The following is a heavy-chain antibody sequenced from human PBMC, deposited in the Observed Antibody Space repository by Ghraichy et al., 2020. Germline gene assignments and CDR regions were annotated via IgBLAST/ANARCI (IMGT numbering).Heavy chain of an antibody. CDR2: INHSGST. D-gene: IGHD3-22*01. V-gene: IGHV4-34*01. CDR3: ARGHIPDYYDSSGYPPADAFDI. CDR1: GGSFSGYY. Sequence: SETLSLTCAVYGGSFSGYYWSWIRQPPGKGLEWIGEINHSGSTNYNPSLKSRVTISVDTSKNQFSLKLSSVTAADTAVYYCARGHIPDYYDSSGYPPADAFDIWGQGTMVTVSS. J-gene: IGHJ3*02.